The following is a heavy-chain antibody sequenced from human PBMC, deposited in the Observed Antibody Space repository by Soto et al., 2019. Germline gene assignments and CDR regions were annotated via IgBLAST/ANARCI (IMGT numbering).Heavy chain of an antibody. CDR2: IYPGDSDT. CDR1: GYSFTNYW. CDR3: ARTSAAGKYYYGMDV. V-gene: IGHV5-51*01. J-gene: IGHJ6*02. Sequence: GESLKISCRGSGYSFTNYWIGWVRQKPGKGLEWMGIIYPGDSDTRYSPSFQGQVTISADKSISTAYLQWSSLKASDTAMYYCARTSAAGKYYYGMDVWGQGT. D-gene: IGHD6-13*01.